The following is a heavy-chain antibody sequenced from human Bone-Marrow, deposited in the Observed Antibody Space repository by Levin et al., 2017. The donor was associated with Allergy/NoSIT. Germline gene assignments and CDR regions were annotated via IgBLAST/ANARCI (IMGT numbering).Heavy chain of an antibody. CDR2: FHYGGNS. CDR3: AGGGYAGRFEY. CDR1: PGSITDYY. D-gene: IGHD6-25*01. J-gene: IGHJ4*02. V-gene: IGHV4-59*01. Sequence: SQTLSLTCSVSPGSITDYYWSWIRQPPGKGLECIGYFHYGGNSHYSPSLKSRVSMSADTSKNQFSLKMTTMTAADTAIYYCAGGGYAGRFEYWGQGILVAVSS.